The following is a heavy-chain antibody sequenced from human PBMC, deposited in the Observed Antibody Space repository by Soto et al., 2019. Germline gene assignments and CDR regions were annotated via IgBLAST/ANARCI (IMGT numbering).Heavy chain of an antibody. D-gene: IGHD3-22*01. J-gene: IGHJ4*02. V-gene: IGHV4-39*01. Sequence: SETLSLTCPVSGGYISSSSYYWGWIRQPPGKGLEWIGSIYYSGSTYYNPSLKSRVTISVDTSKNQFSLKLSSVTAADTAVYYCASYYYDSSGYYYVPGVYWGQGTLVTVSS. CDR2: IYYSGST. CDR1: GGYISSSSYY. CDR3: ASYYYDSSGYYYVPGVY.